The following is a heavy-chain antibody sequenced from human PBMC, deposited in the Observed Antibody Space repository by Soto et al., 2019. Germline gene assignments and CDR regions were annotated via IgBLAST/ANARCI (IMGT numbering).Heavy chain of an antibody. D-gene: IGHD5-12*01. J-gene: IGHJ4*02. CDR2: ISDSGGTT. CDR1: GFTFSFYA. CDR3: ARPERDGYNYDY. V-gene: IGHV3-23*01. Sequence: EVQLLESGGGLVQPGGSLRLSCAASGFTFSFYAMNWVRQAPGKGLEWVSGISDSGGTTYYADSVKGRFTISRDNHQHRLYLQMTRLGVEDTAVYYCARPERDGYNYDYGGQGTLVTVSS.